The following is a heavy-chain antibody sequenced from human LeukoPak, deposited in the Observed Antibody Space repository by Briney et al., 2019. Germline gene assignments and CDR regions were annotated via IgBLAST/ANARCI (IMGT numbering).Heavy chain of an antibody. Sequence: GGSLRLSCAASGFTFSSYWMSWVRQAPGRGLEWVADIKQDGTQKYYVDSVEGRITISRDNVKNSLYLQMDSLRAEDTAVYYCARDPYTSFFGAFDIWGQGTMVTVSS. CDR1: GFTFSSYW. D-gene: IGHD2-2*01. J-gene: IGHJ3*02. CDR2: IKQDGTQK. V-gene: IGHV3-7*04. CDR3: ARDPYTSFFGAFDI.